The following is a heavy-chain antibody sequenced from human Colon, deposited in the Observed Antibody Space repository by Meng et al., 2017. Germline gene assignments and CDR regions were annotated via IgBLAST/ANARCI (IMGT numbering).Heavy chain of an antibody. J-gene: IGHJ4*02. CDR2: IGTAGDT. CDR3: ARRSFGFDFDY. V-gene: IGHV3-13*01. Sequence: ASLKISWAASGFTFSSYDMHLVRQPTGKGLEWVSAIGTAGDTYYPGSVKGRFTISRENAKNSLYLQMNSLRSGHTAVYYCARRSFGFDFDYWGQGTLVTVSS. CDR1: GFTFSSYD. D-gene: IGHD3-10*01.